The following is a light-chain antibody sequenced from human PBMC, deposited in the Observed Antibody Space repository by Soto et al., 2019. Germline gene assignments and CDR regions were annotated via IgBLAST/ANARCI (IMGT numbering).Light chain of an antibody. CDR1: QSVSSSY. CDR3: QQYGSS. V-gene: IGKV3-20*01. J-gene: IGKJ5*01. CDR2: GAS. Sequence: EFVLPQSPGTLSLSPGERATLSCRASQSVSSSYLAWYQRKPGQAPRLLIYGASSRATGIPDRFSGSGSGTDFTLTISRLEPEDFAVYYCQQYGSSFGQGTRLEI.